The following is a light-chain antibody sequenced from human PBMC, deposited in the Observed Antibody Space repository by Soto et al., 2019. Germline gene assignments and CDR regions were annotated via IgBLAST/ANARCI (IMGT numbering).Light chain of an antibody. J-gene: IGLJ2*01. CDR1: NIGSKN. V-gene: IGLV3-9*01. Sequence: SYELTQPLSVSVALGQTARITCGGNNIGSKNVHWYQQKPGQAPVLVIYRDSNRPSGIPERFSGSNSGNTATLTISRAQAGDEADYCCQVWDSSTEVFGGGTQLTVL. CDR2: RDS. CDR3: QVWDSSTEV.